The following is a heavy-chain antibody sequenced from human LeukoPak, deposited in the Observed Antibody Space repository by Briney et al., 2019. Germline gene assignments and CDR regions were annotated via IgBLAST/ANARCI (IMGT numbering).Heavy chain of an antibody. Sequence: RSGGSLRLSCAASGFTFSNAWMSWVRQAPGKGLEWVGRIRSNTDGGTADYAAPVKGRFTISRDDSKNTLFLQMNSMKTEVTAVYYCTTDLRWELRPLDYWGQGTLVTVSS. CDR1: GFTFSNAW. V-gene: IGHV3-15*01. J-gene: IGHJ4*02. D-gene: IGHD1-26*01. CDR3: TTDLRWELRPLDY. CDR2: IRSNTDGGTA.